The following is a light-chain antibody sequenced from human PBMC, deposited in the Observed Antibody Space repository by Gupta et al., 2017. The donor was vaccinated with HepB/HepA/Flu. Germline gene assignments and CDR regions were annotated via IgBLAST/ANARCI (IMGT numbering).Light chain of an antibody. CDR3: SSYAGSNNVV. Sequence: QSALTQPPSASGSPGQSVTISCTGTSSDVGGYNHVSWYQQHPGTAPKLMFFEVNQRPSGVPARFSGSKSGNTASLTVSGLQADDEANYYCSSYAGSNNVVFGGGTKLTVL. J-gene: IGLJ2*01. V-gene: IGLV2-8*01. CDR2: EVN. CDR1: SSDVGGYNH.